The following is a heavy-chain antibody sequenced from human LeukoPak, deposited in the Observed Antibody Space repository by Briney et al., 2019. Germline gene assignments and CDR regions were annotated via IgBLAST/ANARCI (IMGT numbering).Heavy chain of an antibody. CDR1: GGSISSYY. CDR3: YYYDSSGYGY. J-gene: IGHJ4*02. Sequence: SETLSLTCTVSGGSISSYYWSWIRQPPGKGLEWIGYIYYSGTTNYNPSLKSRVTISVDTSKNQFSLKLSSVTAADTAVYYPYYYDSSGYGYWGQGTLVTVSS. CDR2: IYYSGTT. V-gene: IGHV4-59*08. D-gene: IGHD3-22*01.